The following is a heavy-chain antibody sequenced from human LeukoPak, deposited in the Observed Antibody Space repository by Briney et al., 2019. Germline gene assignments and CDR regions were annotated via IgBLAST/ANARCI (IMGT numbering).Heavy chain of an antibody. D-gene: IGHD2-8*01. CDR2: IRYDGSNK. J-gene: IGHJ3*01. CDR1: GFTFSDAG. Sequence: GGSLRLSCAVSGFTFSDAGMHWVRQVPDKGLEWLAFIRYDGSNKYYADSVKGRFTISRDNAKNSLYLQMDSLRAEDTAVYYCTCDLDRSDGLWGQGTMVTVSS. CDR3: TCDLDRSDGL. V-gene: IGHV3-30*02.